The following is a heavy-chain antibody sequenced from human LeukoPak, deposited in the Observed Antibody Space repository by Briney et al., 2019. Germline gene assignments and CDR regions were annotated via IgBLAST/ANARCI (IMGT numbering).Heavy chain of an antibody. CDR3: VRGATSPIDSAAMDV. J-gene: IGHJ6*02. CDR1: VFSLRTYW. V-gene: IGHV3-74*01. D-gene: IGHD2-21*01. Sequence: GGSLRLSCATSVFSLRTYWMHGVRHVPGGGLVWVSRINSDGDSASYADSVRGRFTLSRDNAKNTLHLQMNSLRVDDTAVYYCVRGATSPIDSAAMDVWGQGTTVAVSS. CDR2: INSDGDSA.